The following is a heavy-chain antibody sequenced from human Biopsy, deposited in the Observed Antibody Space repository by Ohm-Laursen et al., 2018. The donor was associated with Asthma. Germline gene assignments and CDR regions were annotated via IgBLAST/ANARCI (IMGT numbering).Heavy chain of an antibody. CDR1: GFTFSSYA. V-gene: IGHV3-30-3*01. J-gene: IGHJ4*02. CDR3: ARDLHPTNHLGELSEGFDY. CDR2: ISYDGSNK. Sequence: LSCAASGFTFSSYAMHWVRPAPGKALEWVAVISYDGSNKYYADSVKGRFTISRDNSKNTLYLQMNSLRAEDTAVYYCARDLHPTNHLGELSEGFDYWGQGTLVTVSP. D-gene: IGHD3-16*02.